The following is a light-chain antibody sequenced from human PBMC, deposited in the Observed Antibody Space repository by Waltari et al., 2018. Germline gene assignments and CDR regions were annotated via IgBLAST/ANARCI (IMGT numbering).Light chain of an antibody. V-gene: IGLV4-69*01. CDR3: QTGGHGTWV. CDR2: VNSDGSH. Sequence: QLVLTQSPSASASLGASVRLTCTLDSGHTSNIIAWHQQQPEKGPRYLMKVNSDGSHSKGDESPVRFSGSGSGAERYRTISNGQSEDEADYYCQTGGHGTWVFGGGTKLTVL. CDR1: SGHTSNI. J-gene: IGLJ3*02.